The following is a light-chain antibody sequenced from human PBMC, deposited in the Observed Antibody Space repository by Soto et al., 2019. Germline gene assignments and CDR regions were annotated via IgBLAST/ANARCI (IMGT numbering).Light chain of an antibody. J-gene: IGLJ2*01. CDR1: SSNIGSNT. Sequence: QSVLTQPPSASRTPGQRVTISCSGSSSNIGSNTVNWYQQLPGTAPKLLIYSNNERPSGVPDRFSGSKSGTSASLAISGLQSEDEADYHCAAWDDSLNGVVFGGGTKLTVL. V-gene: IGLV1-44*01. CDR3: AAWDDSLNGVV. CDR2: SNN.